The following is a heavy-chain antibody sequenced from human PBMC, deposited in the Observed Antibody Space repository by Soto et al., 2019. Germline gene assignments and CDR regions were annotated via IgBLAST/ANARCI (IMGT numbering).Heavy chain of an antibody. CDR3: ARELRFVEWLLSRYSYYSLDV. CDR2: IKQDGSEK. J-gene: IGHJ6*03. CDR1: GFTFSSYW. V-gene: IGHV3-7*01. Sequence: EEQLVEYGGGLVQPGGSLRLSCAASGFTFSSYWMSWVRQAPGRGLEWVANIKQDGSEKSYVDSVKGRFTISRDNAKNSLYLQMNSLRAEDTAVYYSARELRFVEWLLSRYSYYSLDVWGKGTTVTVSS. D-gene: IGHD3-3*01.